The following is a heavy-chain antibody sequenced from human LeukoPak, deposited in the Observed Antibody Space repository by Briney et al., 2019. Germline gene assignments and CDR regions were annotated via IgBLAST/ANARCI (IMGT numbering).Heavy chain of an antibody. CDR3: ATYCGGDCYTCY. Sequence: ASVKVSCKASGYTLTSYGISWVRQAPGQGLEWLGWISPYNGNTNYAQKLQGRVTVTTDTSTSTAYMELRSLRSDDTAVYYCATYCGGDCYTCYWGRGTLVTVSS. D-gene: IGHD2-21*02. J-gene: IGHJ4*02. CDR2: ISPYNGNT. V-gene: IGHV1-18*01. CDR1: GYTLTSYG.